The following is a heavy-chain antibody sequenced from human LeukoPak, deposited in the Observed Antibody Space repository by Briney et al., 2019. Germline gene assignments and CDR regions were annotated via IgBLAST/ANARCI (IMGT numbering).Heavy chain of an antibody. J-gene: IGHJ6*04. CDR2: IWYDGSNK. V-gene: IGHV3-33*01. CDR1: GFTFSSYG. Sequence: PGGSLRLSCAASGFTFSSYGMHWVRQAPGKGLEWVAVIWYDGSNKYYADSVKGRFTISRDNSKNTLYLQMNSLRAEDTAVYYCAGNYYGSGSSPLGGMDVWGKGTTVTVSS. CDR3: AGNYYGSGSSPLGGMDV. D-gene: IGHD3-10*01.